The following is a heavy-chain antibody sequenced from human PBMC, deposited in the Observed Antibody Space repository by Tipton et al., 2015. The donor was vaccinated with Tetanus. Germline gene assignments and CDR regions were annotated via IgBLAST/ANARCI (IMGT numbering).Heavy chain of an antibody. J-gene: IGHJ4*02. CDR1: GYSFGIYW. D-gene: IGHD1-26*01. Sequence: QSGAEVKKPGESLKISCKGSGYSFGIYWLAWVRQMPGKGLEWMGIIYPGDSDTRYSPSFEGQVTISVDKSVATAYLQWSSLKASDSAMYYCARHTSGSYHAPFDYWGQGTLVTVSS. V-gene: IGHV5-51*01. CDR2: IYPGDSDT. CDR3: ARHTSGSYHAPFDY.